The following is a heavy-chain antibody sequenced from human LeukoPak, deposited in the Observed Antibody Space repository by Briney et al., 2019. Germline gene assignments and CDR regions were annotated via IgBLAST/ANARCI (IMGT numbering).Heavy chain of an antibody. J-gene: IGHJ6*02. Sequence: SVKVSCKASGGTFSSYAISWVRQAPGQGLEWMGGIIPIFGTANYAQKFQGRVTITTDESTSTAYMELSSLRSEDTAVYYCARDHSSGWYAPFDYYYGMDVWGQGTTVTVSS. CDR2: IIPIFGTA. D-gene: IGHD6-19*01. V-gene: IGHV1-69*05. CDR1: GGTFSSYA. CDR3: ARDHSSGWYAPFDYYYGMDV.